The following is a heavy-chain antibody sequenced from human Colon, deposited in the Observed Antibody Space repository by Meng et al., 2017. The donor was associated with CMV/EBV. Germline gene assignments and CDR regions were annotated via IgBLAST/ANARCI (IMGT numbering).Heavy chain of an antibody. Sequence: GGSLRLSCTVSGGSISSSSYYWGWIRQPPGKGLEWVSVISGNGGSTYYGDSVKDRFTISRDNSNNTLYLQMRSLRAEDTAVYYCAKHDTKYGYGRDYFEYWGQGILVTVSS. D-gene: IGHD5-18*01. J-gene: IGHJ4*01. CDR1: GGSISSSSYY. V-gene: IGHV3-23*01. CDR2: ISGNGGST. CDR3: AKHDTKYGYGRDYFEY.